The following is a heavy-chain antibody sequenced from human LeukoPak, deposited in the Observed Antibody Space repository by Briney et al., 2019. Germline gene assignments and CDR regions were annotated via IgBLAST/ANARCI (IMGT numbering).Heavy chain of an antibody. D-gene: IGHD3-22*01. J-gene: IGHJ4*02. Sequence: GASVKVSCKTSGYTFTSYYMHWVRQAPRQGLEWMGWVNPTSGGTNYAQKFQGRVTMTRDTSISTAYMELSRLRSDDTAVYYCARVYYYYDSSGILTLYFDYWGQGTLVTVSS. V-gene: IGHV1-2*02. CDR3: ARVYYYYDSSGILTLYFDY. CDR1: GYTFTSYY. CDR2: VNPTSGGT.